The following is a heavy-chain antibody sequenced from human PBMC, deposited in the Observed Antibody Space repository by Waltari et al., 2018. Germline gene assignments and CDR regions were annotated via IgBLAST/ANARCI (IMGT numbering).Heavy chain of an antibody. V-gene: IGHV3-30*04. D-gene: IGHD4-17*01. Sequence: QVQLVESGGGVVQPGGSLTPSAAAPGSIISIYAIHWGRQAPGKGLEWVAVISYDGRNKYYADSVKGRFTISRDNSKNTLDLQMSSLRAEDTAVYYCARDQNGDYGRNWLHPWGQGTLVTVSS. CDR1: GSIISIYA. J-gene: IGHJ5*02. CDR2: ISYDGRNK. CDR3: ARDQNGDYGRNWLHP.